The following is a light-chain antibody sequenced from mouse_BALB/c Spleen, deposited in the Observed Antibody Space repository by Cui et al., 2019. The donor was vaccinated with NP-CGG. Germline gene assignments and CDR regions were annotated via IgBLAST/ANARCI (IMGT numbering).Light chain of an antibody. CDR3: ALWYSNHWL. CDR1: TGAVTTSNY. CDR2: GTN. J-gene: IGLJ1*01. Sequence: QSVVTQTSALTTSTGETVTLTCRSSTGAVTTSNYANWVQEKPDHLFTGLIGGTNNRAPGVPARFSGSLIGDKAALTITGAQTEDEAIYFCALWYSNHWLFGGGTQLPVL. V-gene: IGLV1*01.